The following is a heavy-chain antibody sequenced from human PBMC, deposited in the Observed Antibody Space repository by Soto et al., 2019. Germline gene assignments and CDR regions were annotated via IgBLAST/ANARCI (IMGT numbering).Heavy chain of an antibody. J-gene: IGHJ6*02. CDR2: IYYSGST. V-gene: IGHV4-4*02. Sequence: PSETLSLTCAVSGGSISSSNWWSWVRQPPGKGLEWIGEIYYSGSTNYNPSLKSRVTISVDTSKNQFSLKLSSVTAADTAVYYCARESTTMVRGVIRPRYGMDVWGQGTTVTVS. CDR3: ARESTTMVRGVIRPRYGMDV. D-gene: IGHD3-10*01. CDR1: GGSISSSNW.